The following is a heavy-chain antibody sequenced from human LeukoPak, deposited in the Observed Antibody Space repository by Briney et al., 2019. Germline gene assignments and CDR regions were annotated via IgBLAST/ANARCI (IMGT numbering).Heavy chain of an antibody. D-gene: IGHD3-16*01. J-gene: IGHJ4*02. CDR2: INHSGST. CDR3: ARTWGPY. Sequence: SETLSLTCAVYGGSFSGYYWSWIRQPPGKGLEWIGEINHSGSTNYNPSLKSRVTISVDTSKNQFSLKLSSVTAADTAVYYCARTWGPYWGQGTLVTVSS. CDR1: GGSFSGYY. V-gene: IGHV4-34*01.